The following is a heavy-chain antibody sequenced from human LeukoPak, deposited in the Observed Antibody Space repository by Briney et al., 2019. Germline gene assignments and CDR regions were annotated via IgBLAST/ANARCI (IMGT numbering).Heavy chain of an antibody. J-gene: IGHJ4*02. CDR1: GGSISSYY. CDR2: IYYSGST. D-gene: IGHD3-10*01. V-gene: IGHV4-59*01. Sequence: SETLSLTCTVPGGSISSYYWSWIRQPPGKGLEWIGYIYYSGSTNYNPSLKSRVTISVDTSKNQFSLKLSSVTAADTAVYYCAREATKLPPGTYYYGSGSYYHRTFDYWGQGTLVTVSS. CDR3: AREATKLPPGTYYYGSGSYYHRTFDY.